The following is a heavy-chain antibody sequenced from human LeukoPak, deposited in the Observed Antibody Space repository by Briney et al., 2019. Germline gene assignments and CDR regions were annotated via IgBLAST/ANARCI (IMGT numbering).Heavy chain of an antibody. CDR2: IYYSGST. V-gene: IGHV4-59*01. J-gene: IGHJ4*02. CDR3: ARGGRPHGSGSYYFDY. D-gene: IGHD3-10*01. CDR1: GFTFSSYA. Sequence: GSLRLSCAASGFTFSSYAMSWIRQPPGKGLEWIGYIYYSGSTNYNPSLKSRVTISVDTSKNQFSLKLSSVTAADTAVYYCARGGRPHGSGSYYFDYWGQGTLVTVSS.